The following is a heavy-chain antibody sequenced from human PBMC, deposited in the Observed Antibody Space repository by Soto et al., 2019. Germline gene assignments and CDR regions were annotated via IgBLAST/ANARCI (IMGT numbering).Heavy chain of an antibody. V-gene: IGHV1-18*01. D-gene: IGHD6-19*01. CDR2: IIPIFGNT. CDR3: ARDKGSGIAVADLNLHFDY. Sequence: ASVKVSCKASGGTFSSYAISWVRQAPGQGLEWMGGIIPIFGNTNYAQKLQGRVTMTTDTSTSTAYMELRSLRSDDTAVYYCARDKGSGIAVADLNLHFDYWGQGTLVTAPQ. CDR1: GGTFSSYA. J-gene: IGHJ4*02.